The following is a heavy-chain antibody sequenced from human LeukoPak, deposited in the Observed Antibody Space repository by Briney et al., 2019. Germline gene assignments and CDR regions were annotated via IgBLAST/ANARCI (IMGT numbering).Heavy chain of an antibody. V-gene: IGHV3-23*01. Sequence: GGSLRLSCAASGFTFSSYAMSWVRQAPGKGLEWVSAISGSGGSTYYADSVKGRFTISRDNSKNTLYLQMNSLRAEDTAVYYCAKDFERGITIFGVANFDYWGQGTLVTVSS. CDR2: ISGSGGST. J-gene: IGHJ4*02. CDR1: GFTFSSYA. CDR3: AKDFERGITIFGVANFDY. D-gene: IGHD3-3*01.